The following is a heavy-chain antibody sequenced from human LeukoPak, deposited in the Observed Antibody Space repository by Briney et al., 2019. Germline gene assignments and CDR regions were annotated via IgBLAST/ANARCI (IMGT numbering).Heavy chain of an antibody. J-gene: IGHJ1*01. D-gene: IGHD5-24*01. CDR3: ARDYVEMATIFPEYLQH. CDR1: GGTFSSYA. V-gene: IGHV1-69*04. Sequence: SVKVSCKASGGTFSSYAISWVRQAPGQGPEWMGRIIPIFGIANYAQKFQGRVTITADKSTSTAYMELSSLRSEDTAVYYCARDYVEMATIFPEYLQHWGQGTLVTVSS. CDR2: IIPIFGIA.